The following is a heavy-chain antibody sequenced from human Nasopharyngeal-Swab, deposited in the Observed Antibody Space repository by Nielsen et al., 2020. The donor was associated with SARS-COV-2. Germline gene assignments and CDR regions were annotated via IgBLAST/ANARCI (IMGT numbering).Heavy chain of an antibody. V-gene: IGHV2-70*11. J-gene: IGHJ4*02. D-gene: IGHD4-11*01. CDR2: IDWGDDK. CDR3: ARMQTTNGGYFDY. Sequence: WIRQPTGKALEWLARIDWGDDKYYSTSLKNRLTISKDTSKNQVVLTMTNMDPVDTATYYCARMQTTNGGYFDYWGQGTLVTVSS.